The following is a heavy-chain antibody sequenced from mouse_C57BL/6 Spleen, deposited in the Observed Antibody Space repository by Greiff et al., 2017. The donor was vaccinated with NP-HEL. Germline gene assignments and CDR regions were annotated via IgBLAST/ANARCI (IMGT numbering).Heavy chain of an antibody. Sequence: VKLVESGPELVKPGASVKLSCKASGYTFTSYDINWVKQRPGQGLEWIGWIYPRDGSTKYNEKFKGKATLTVDTSSSTAYMELHSLTSEDSAVYFCARSGFTTVVDAWFAYWGQGTLVTVSA. V-gene: IGHV1-85*01. J-gene: IGHJ3*01. CDR3: ARSGFTTVVDAWFAY. D-gene: IGHD1-1*01. CDR2: IYPRDGST. CDR1: GYTFTSYD.